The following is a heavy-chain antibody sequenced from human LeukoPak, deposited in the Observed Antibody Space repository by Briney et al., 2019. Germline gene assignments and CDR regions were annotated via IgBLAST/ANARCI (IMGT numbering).Heavy chain of an antibody. V-gene: IGHV3-21*06. CDR1: GFVFSTYT. J-gene: IGHJ4*02. D-gene: IGHD6-19*01. Sequence: GGSLRLSCAGSGFVFSTYTMSWIRQTPGKGLEWVSSISSHNTHRYYADSVKGRFNISRDNGDNSVFLEMNSLTADDTAIYYCVREAYEAGTLWYFDYWGQGALVIVSS. CDR2: ISSHNTHR. CDR3: VREAYEAGTLWYFDY.